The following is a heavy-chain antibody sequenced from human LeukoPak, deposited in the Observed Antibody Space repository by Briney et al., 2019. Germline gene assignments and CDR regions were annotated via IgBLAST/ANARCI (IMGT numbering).Heavy chain of an antibody. V-gene: IGHV3-23*01. J-gene: IGHJ4*02. Sequence: GGSLRLSCAASGFTFSSYAMSWVRQAPGKGLEWVSAISGSGGSTYYADSVKGRFTISRDNSKNTLYLQMNSLRAEDTAVYYCARDRLSGYYYDSSGYGYWGQGTLVTVSS. CDR1: GFTFSSYA. CDR3: ARDRLSGYYYDSSGYGY. D-gene: IGHD3-22*01. CDR2: ISGSGGST.